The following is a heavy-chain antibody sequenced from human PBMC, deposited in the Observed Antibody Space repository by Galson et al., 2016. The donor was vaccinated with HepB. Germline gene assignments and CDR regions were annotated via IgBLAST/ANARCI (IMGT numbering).Heavy chain of an antibody. J-gene: IGHJ5*02. V-gene: IGHV1-69*13. CDR3: ARGTGRSVWFDP. CDR1: GGTFSSSA. Sequence: SVKLSCEASGGTFSSSAISWVRQAPGQGLEWMGGIIPIFGTTNYAQKFKGRVTITADQSTTTAYMELSSLRSEDTAVYYCARGTGRSVWFDPWGQGTLVTISS. CDR2: IIPIFGTT. D-gene: IGHD3-16*01.